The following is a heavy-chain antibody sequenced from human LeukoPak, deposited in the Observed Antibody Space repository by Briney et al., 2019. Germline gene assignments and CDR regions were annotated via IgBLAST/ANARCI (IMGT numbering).Heavy chain of an antibody. CDR3: ARAGNQLLINY. V-gene: IGHV4-59*01. J-gene: IGHJ4*02. CDR1: GGPISDYY. Sequence: SETLSLTCTVSGGPISDYYRGWIRQPPGKGLEWIGYIYYSGSTNYNPSLKSRVTISVDTSKNQFSLKLSSVTAADTAVYYCARAGNQLLINYWGQGTLVTVSS. CDR2: IYYSGST. D-gene: IGHD2-2*01.